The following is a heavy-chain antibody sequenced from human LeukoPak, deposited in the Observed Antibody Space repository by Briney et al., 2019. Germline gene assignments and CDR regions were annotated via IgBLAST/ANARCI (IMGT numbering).Heavy chain of an antibody. D-gene: IGHD1-1*01. Sequence: GGSLRLSCAASGFTFSDYDMHWVRQATGKGLEWVSAIGTAGVTYYTGSVRGRFTISRENAKNSLYLQMNSLRAGDTAVYYCARVAKERVGGVYYFDYWGQGTLVTVSS. V-gene: IGHV3-13*01. CDR2: IGTAGVT. J-gene: IGHJ4*02. CDR3: ARVAKERVGGVYYFDY. CDR1: GFTFSDYD.